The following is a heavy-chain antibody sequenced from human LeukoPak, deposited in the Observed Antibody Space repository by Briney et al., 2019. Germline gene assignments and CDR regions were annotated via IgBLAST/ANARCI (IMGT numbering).Heavy chain of an antibody. V-gene: IGHV3-30-3*01. D-gene: IGHD6-13*01. Sequence: GGSLRLSCAASGFTFTNHIMHWVRQAPGKGLEWVASIATDGSQTFYRGSVKGRFTISRDNSKNTLYLQMNSLRAEDTAVYYCARSSIGIAAAGTFPGYWGQGTLVTVSS. J-gene: IGHJ4*02. CDR3: ARSSIGIAAAGTFPGY. CDR2: IATDGSQT. CDR1: GFTFTNHI.